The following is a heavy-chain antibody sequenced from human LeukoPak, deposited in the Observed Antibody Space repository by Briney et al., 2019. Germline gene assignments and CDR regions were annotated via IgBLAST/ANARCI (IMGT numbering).Heavy chain of an antibody. CDR1: GGTFSSYA. J-gene: IGHJ4*02. Sequence: SVKFSCKTSGGTFSSYAISWVRQAPGQGLEWMGGIIPIFGTANYAQKFQGRVTITADESTSTAYMELSSLRSEDTAVYYCARERGVGSGWSTDYWGQGTLVTVSS. CDR3: ARERGVGSGWSTDY. V-gene: IGHV1-69*13. D-gene: IGHD3-3*01. CDR2: IIPIFGTA.